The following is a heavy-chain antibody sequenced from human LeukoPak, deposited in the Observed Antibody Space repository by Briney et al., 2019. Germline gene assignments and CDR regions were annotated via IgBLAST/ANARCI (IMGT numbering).Heavy chain of an antibody. D-gene: IGHD1-1*01. V-gene: IGHV3-74*01. Sequence: GGSLRLSCAASGFTFSSYRMHWVRQAPGKGLVWVSRINSDGSSTSYADSVKGRFTISRDTAKNTLYLQMNSLRAEDTAVYYCARVEATGTEGGDYYYGMDAWGQGTTFTVSS. CDR2: INSDGSST. CDR1: GFTFSSYR. J-gene: IGHJ6*02. CDR3: ARVEATGTEGGDYYYGMDA.